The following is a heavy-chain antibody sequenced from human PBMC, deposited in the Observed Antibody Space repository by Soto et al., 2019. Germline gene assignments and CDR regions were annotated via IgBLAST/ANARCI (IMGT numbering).Heavy chain of an antibody. D-gene: IGHD3-10*01. CDR2: ISSSSSYI. J-gene: IGHJ6*03. CDR1: GFTFSSYR. V-gene: IGHV3-21*01. CDR3: ARDYGAGIVGFYYYYYMDV. Sequence: EVQLVESGGGLVKPGGSLRLSCAASGFTFSSYRMNWVRQAPGKGLEWVSSISSSSSYIYYADSVKGRFTISRDNAKNSLYLQMNSLRAEDTAVYYCARDYGAGIVGFYYYYYMDVWGKGTTVTVSS.